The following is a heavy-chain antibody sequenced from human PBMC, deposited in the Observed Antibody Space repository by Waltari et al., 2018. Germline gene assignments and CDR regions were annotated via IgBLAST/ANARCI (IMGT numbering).Heavy chain of an antibody. D-gene: IGHD3-22*01. CDR1: GFTFSSYA. CDR3: ARENYYDSSGYVLYYYGMDV. J-gene: IGHJ6*02. V-gene: IGHV3-30-3*01. Sequence: QVQLVESGGGVVQPGRSLRLSCAASGFTFSSYAMHWVRQAPGQGLEWVAVISYDGNNKYNADSVKGRFTISRDNCKNTLYLQMNSLRAEDTAAYYCARENYYDSSGYVLYYYGMDVWGQGTTVTVSS. CDR2: ISYDGNNK.